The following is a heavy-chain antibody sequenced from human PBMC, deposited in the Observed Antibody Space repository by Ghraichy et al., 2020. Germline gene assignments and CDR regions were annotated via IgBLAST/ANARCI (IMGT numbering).Heavy chain of an antibody. CDR2: INPDSGIA. CDR3: AREIVVVVTASYYFAY. CDR1: GYTFTDDY. Sequence: ASVKVSCRASGYTFTDDYIHWVRQAPGQGPEWMGWINPDSGIAVYAPAFQGRVTMTTDASISTAYMEIRSLASDDTAVYFCAREIVVVVTASYYFAYWGQGTLITVSS. V-gene: IGHV1-2*02. D-gene: IGHD2-21*02. J-gene: IGHJ4*02.